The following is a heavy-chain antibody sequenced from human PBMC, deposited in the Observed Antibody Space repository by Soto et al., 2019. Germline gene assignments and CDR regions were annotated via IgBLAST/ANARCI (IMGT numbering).Heavy chain of an antibody. V-gene: IGHV4-34*01. D-gene: IGHD1-7*01. CDR2: INHSGST. CDR3: ARGQELELERGDAFDI. J-gene: IGHJ3*02. Sequence: SETLSLTCAVYGGSFSGYYWSWIRQPPGKGLEWIGEINHSGSTNYNPSLKSRVTISVDTSKNQFSLKLSSVTAADTAVYYCARGQELELERGDAFDIWGQGTMVTVSS. CDR1: GGSFSGYY.